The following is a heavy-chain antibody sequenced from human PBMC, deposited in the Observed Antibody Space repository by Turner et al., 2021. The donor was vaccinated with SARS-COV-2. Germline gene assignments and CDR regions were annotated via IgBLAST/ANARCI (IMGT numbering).Heavy chain of an antibody. V-gene: IGHV3-23*01. J-gene: IGHJ3*01. Sequence: EVKLLDSGGGLVQPGGSLRLSCAASGFTFSTSAMNWVRKAPGKGLEWGSGISVGGERIYYADPGKGRFTKSRDNSKNTVHLQMNSLRADDTAVYYCAKYGWSSSSRGAVDLWGHGTMVTVSS. D-gene: IGHD6-13*01. CDR2: ISVGGERI. CDR3: AKYGWSSSSRGAVDL. CDR1: GFTFSTSA.